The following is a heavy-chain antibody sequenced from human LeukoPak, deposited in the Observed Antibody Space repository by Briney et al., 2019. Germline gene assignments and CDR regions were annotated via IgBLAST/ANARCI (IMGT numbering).Heavy chain of an antibody. CDR1: GYTFTGHY. J-gene: IGHJ4*02. D-gene: IGHD1-26*01. Sequence: GASVKVSCETSGYTFTGHYMHWVRQAPGQGLEWMGWIDPNSGGTNYAQRFQGRVTMTRDTSISTVYMELSSLRSDDTAVYYCAKDLGSGSYQPSDYWGQGTLVTVSS. CDR2: IDPNSGGT. V-gene: IGHV1-2*02. CDR3: AKDLGSGSYQPSDY.